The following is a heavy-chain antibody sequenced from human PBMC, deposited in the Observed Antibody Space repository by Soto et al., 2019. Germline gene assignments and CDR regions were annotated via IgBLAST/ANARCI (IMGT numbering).Heavy chain of an antibody. CDR2: IYYNGST. J-gene: IGHJ2*01. CDR3: ARRGLDTPMGYWDFDL. CDR1: GGSISSSSYY. V-gene: IGHV4-39*01. Sequence: QLQLQESGQGLVKPSETLSLTCTVPGGSISSSSYYWGWIRQRPGKGLEWVGSIYYNGSTYYNPSPTGRAPITAGTSKSRFLTTLSSVTSADAAVYYCARRGLDTPMGYWDFDLWGRGTLVTVSS. D-gene: IGHD5-18*01.